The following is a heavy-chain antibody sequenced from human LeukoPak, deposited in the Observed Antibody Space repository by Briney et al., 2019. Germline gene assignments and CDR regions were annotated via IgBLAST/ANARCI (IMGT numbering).Heavy chain of an antibody. J-gene: IGHJ4*02. Sequence: PGGSLRLSCAASGFTFSSYSMNWVRKAPGKGLEWVSSISSSSSYIYYADSVKGRFTISRDNAKNSLYLQMNSLRAEDTAVYYCAREGNFYDGSGYDDYWGQGTLVTVSS. CDR3: AREGNFYDGSGYDDY. D-gene: IGHD3-22*01. V-gene: IGHV3-21*01. CDR1: GFTFSSYS. CDR2: ISSSSSYI.